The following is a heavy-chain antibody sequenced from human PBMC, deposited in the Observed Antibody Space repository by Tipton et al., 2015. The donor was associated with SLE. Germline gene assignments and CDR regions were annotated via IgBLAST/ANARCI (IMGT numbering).Heavy chain of an antibody. Sequence: QLVQSGAEVRTPGESLRISCKGSGYSFTNYWIGWVRQMPGKGLEWMGIIYPGDSDTRYSPSFQGQVGIVVDKSINTAYLQWISLKTSDTAMYYCATWAWGDSFDLWGQGTKVTVSS. CDR1: GYSFTNYW. CDR2: IYPGDSDT. V-gene: IGHV5-51*03. J-gene: IGHJ3*01. D-gene: IGHD3-16*01. CDR3: ATWAWGDSFDL.